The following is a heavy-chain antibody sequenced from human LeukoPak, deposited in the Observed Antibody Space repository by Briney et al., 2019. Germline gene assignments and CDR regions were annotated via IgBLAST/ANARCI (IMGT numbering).Heavy chain of an antibody. D-gene: IGHD3-22*01. CDR2: IKTKTAGGTI. Sequence: GGSLRLSCVASGVTLSNYAMSWARQAPGKGLEWVGRIKTKTAGGTIDYAAPVKGRFTISRDDSKNMLYLQMNSLKTEDTAVYFCTTDYYDSSGYVFWGQGTLVTVSS. CDR1: GVTLSNYA. CDR3: TTDYYDSSGYVF. V-gene: IGHV3-15*01. J-gene: IGHJ4*02.